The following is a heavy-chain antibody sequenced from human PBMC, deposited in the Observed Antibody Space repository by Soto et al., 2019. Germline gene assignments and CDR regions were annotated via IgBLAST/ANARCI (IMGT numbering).Heavy chain of an antibody. CDR1: GGSFSGYY. CDR3: ARDKGGAAHQNYYYYGMDV. V-gene: IGHV4-4*07. J-gene: IGHJ6*02. CDR2: IYTSGST. D-gene: IGHD3-16*01. Sequence: SETLSLTCAVYGGSFSGYYWSWIRQPPGKGLEWIGRIYTSGSTNYNPSLKSRVTMSVDTSKNQFSLKLSSVTAADTAVYYCARDKGGAAHQNYYYYGMDVWGQGTTVTVSS.